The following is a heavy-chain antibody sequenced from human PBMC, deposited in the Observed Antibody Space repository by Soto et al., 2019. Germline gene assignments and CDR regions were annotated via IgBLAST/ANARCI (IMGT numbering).Heavy chain of an antibody. D-gene: IGHD3-22*01. V-gene: IGHV3-30*18. J-gene: IGHJ5*02. CDR2: ISYDGSNK. CDR3: AKWYYYDSSGYYWFDP. CDR1: GFTFSSYG. Sequence: SLRLSCAASGFTFSSYGMHWVRQAPGKGLEWVAVISYDGSNKYYADSVKGRFTISRDNSKNTLYLQMNSLRAEDTAVYYCAKWYYYDSSGYYWFDPWGQGTLVTVSS.